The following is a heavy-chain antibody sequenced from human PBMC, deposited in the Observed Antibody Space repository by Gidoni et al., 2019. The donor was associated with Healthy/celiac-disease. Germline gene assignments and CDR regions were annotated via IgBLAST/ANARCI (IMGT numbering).Heavy chain of an antibody. CDR2: ISWNSGSI. CDR1: GFTFDDYA. D-gene: IGHD6-13*01. V-gene: IGHV3-9*01. CDR3: AKDGRGGSSWYYYYGMDV. Sequence: EVQLVESGGGLVQPGRSLRLSCAASGFTFDDYAMHWVRQAPGKGLEWVSGISWNSGSIGYADSVKGRFTISRDNAKNSLYLQMNSLRAEDTALYYCAKDGRGGSSWYYYYGMDVWGQGTTVTVSS. J-gene: IGHJ6*02.